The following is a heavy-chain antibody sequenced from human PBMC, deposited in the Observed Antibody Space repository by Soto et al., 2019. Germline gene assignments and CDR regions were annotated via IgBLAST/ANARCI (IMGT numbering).Heavy chain of an antibody. CDR3: ARDQLYVSGSNWFDP. D-gene: IGHD2-2*02. CDR1: GGSISSYY. Sequence: LSLTCTVSGGSISSYYWSWIRQPAGKGLEWIGRIYTSGSTNYNPSLKSRVTMSVDTSKNQFSLKLSSVTAADTAVYYCARDQLYVSGSNWFDPWGQGTLVTVSS. CDR2: IYTSGST. J-gene: IGHJ5*02. V-gene: IGHV4-4*07.